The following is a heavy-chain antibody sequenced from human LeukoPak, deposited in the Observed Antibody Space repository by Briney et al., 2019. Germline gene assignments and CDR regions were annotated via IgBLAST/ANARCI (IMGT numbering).Heavy chain of an antibody. CDR3: ARVAVTAVTTGGYYYYGMDV. V-gene: IGHV3-23*01. CDR1: GFTFSSYA. CDR2: ISGSGGST. J-gene: IGHJ6*02. Sequence: GGSLRLSCAASGFTFSSYAMSWVRQAPGKGLEWVSAISGSGGSTYYADSVKGRFTISRDNSKNTLYLQMNSLRAEDTAVCYCARVAVTAVTTGGYYYYGMDVWGQGITVTVSS. D-gene: IGHD4-17*01.